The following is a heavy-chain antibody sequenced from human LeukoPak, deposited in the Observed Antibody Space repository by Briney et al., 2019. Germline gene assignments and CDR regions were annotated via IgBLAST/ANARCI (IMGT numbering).Heavy chain of an antibody. V-gene: IGHV1-46*01. CDR1: GYTFTSNY. J-gene: IGHJ4*02. CDR2: IYPRDGST. Sequence: ASVKVSCKASGYTFTSNYIHWVRQAPGQGLEWMGMIYPRDGSTSYAQKFQGRVTVTRDTSTSTVHMELSGLRSEDTAVYYCVRDQEGFDYWGQGTLVTVSS. CDR3: VRDQEGFDY.